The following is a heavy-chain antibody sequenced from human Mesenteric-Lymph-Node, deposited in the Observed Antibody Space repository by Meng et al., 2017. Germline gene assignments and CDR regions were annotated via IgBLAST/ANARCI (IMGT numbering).Heavy chain of an antibody. CDR1: GGSTSSSY. Sequence: SETLSLTCTVSGGSTSSSYWSWIRQPPGKGLEWIGYIYYSGSTNYNPSLSSRVTMSADTSKNQFSLRLTSVTAADTGVYYCARIRWELGWSFDSWGQGTLVTVSS. CDR3: ARIRWELGWSFDS. CDR2: IYYSGST. D-gene: IGHD3-10*01. J-gene: IGHJ4*02. V-gene: IGHV4-59*12.